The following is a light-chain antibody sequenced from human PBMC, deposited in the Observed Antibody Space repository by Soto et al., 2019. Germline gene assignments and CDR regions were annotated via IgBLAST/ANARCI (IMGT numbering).Light chain of an antibody. CDR3: ASHAGRSSPVI. J-gene: IGLJ2*01. CDR2: GST. V-gene: IGLV2-23*01. Sequence: QSALTQPASVSGSPGQSITISCTGTSSDIGSYNLVSWYQQHPGKAPKLMIYGSTKRPSGVSNRFSASKSGNTASLTISGLQAEDEADYFCASHAGRSSPVIFGGGTKVTVL. CDR1: SSDIGSYNL.